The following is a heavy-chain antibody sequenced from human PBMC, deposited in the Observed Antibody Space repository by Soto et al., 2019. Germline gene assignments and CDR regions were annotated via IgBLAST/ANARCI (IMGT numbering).Heavy chain of an antibody. CDR1: GFSLSTSGVG. V-gene: IGHV2-5*02. J-gene: IGHJ3*02. D-gene: IGHD2-2*01. CDR3: AHRPVAVVPAADDALDI. CDR2: IYWDDDK. Sequence: SGPTLVSHTQTLTLTCTFSGFSLSTSGVGVGWIRQPPGRALEWLALIYWDDDKRYSPSLKSRLTITKDTSKNQVVLTMTNMDPVDTATYYCAHRPVAVVPAADDALDIWGQGTMLTVSS.